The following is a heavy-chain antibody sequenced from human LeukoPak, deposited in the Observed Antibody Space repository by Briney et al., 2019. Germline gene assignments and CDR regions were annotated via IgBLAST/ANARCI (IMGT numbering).Heavy chain of an antibody. D-gene: IGHD6-19*01. CDR1: GGSISSSNW. V-gene: IGHV4-4*02. J-gene: IGHJ5*02. CDR3: ARVNSGWPTNWFDP. Sequence: SGTLSLTCAVSGGSISSSNWWSWVRQPPGKGLEWIGEIYHSGSTNYNPSLKSRVTISVDKSKNQFSLKLSSVTAADTAVYYCARVNSGWPTNWFDPWGQGTLVTVSS. CDR2: IYHSGST.